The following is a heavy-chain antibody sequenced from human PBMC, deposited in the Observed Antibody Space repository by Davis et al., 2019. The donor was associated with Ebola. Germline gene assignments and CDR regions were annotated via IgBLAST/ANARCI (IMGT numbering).Heavy chain of an antibody. D-gene: IGHD1-26*01. CDR3: ARALGYSGSYYGY. J-gene: IGHJ4*02. V-gene: IGHV1-8*01. CDR2: MNPNSDNT. Sequence: ASVKVSCKASGYTFTSYDINWVRQATGQGLEWMGWMNPNSDNTGYAQKFQGRVTMTRNTSISTAYMELSSLRSEDTAVYYCARALGYSGSYYGYWGQGTLVTVSS. CDR1: GYTFTSYD.